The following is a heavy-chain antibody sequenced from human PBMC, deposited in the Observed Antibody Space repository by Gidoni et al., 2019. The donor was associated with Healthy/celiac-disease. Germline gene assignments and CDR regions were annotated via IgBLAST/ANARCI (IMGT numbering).Heavy chain of an antibody. J-gene: IGHJ4*02. CDR3: ARWRSGYGEYYFDY. V-gene: IGHV3-13*01. CDR1: GFTCSSYD. Sequence: EVQLVESGGGLVQPGGYLRLACAASGFTCSSYDMHWVRQATGKGLAWVSAIGTAGDTYYPGSVKGRFTISRENAKNSLYLQMNSLRAGDTAVYYCARWRSGYGEYYFDYWGQGTLVTVSS. D-gene: IGHD5-12*01. CDR2: IGTAGDT.